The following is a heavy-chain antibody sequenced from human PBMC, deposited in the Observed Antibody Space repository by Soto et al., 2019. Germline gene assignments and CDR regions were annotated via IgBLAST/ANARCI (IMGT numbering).Heavy chain of an antibody. D-gene: IGHD1-26*01. CDR2: INPRSGDT. CDR3: GRDGVGATALGWFDP. CDR1: GYTFIGYY. Sequence: QVQLVQSGAEVKKPGASVKVYCKASGYTFIGYYIHWVRQAPGQGLEWMGRINPRSGDTTYAQKFQGRLTLTRDTSISTAYMELSSLRSDDTAVYYCGRDGVGATALGWFDPWGQGSLVTVSS. V-gene: IGHV1-2*06. J-gene: IGHJ5*02.